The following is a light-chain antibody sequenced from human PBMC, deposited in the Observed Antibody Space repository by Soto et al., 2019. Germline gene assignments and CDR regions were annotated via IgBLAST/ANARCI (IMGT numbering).Light chain of an antibody. CDR2: AAT. V-gene: IGKV1-39*01. CDR1: QSISSY. J-gene: IGKJ4*01. Sequence: IQMSQSPSSLSASVGDRVTITCRASQSISSYLNWYQQKPGKAPKLLIYAATSLHSGVPSRFSGSGSGTDFTLTISILQPEDFATYYCQQSYSPLLTFGGGTKVDIK. CDR3: QQSYSPLLT.